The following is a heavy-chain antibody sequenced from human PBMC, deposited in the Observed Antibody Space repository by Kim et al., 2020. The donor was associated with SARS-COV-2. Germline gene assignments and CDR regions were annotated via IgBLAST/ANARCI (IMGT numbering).Heavy chain of an antibody. CDR2: ISYDGSNK. CDR3: AKVDALTGAFDY. CDR1: GFTFSSYG. J-gene: IGHJ4*02. D-gene: IGHD3-10*01. Sequence: GGSLRLSCAASGFTFSSYGMHWVRQAPGKGLEWVAVISYDGSNKYYADSVKGRFTISRDNSKNTLYLQMNSLRAEDTAVYYCAKVDALTGAFDYWGQGTLVTVSS. V-gene: IGHV3-30*18.